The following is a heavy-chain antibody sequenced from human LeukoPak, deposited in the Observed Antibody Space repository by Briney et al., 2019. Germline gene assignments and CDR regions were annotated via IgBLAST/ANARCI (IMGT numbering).Heavy chain of an antibody. V-gene: IGHV3-23*01. Sequence: PGGSLRLSCAASGFTFSSYAMSWVRQAPGKGLEWVSAISGSGGSTHYADSVKGRFTISRDNSKNTLYLQMNSLRAEDTAVYYCAKDMGIQLWVPWFDPWGQGTLVTVSS. D-gene: IGHD5-18*01. CDR1: GFTFSSYA. CDR3: AKDMGIQLWVPWFDP. J-gene: IGHJ5*02. CDR2: ISGSGGST.